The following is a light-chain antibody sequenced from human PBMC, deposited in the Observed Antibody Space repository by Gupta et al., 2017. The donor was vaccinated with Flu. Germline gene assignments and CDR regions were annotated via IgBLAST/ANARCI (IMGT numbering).Light chain of an antibody. CDR1: QSISRY. V-gene: IGKV1-39*01. Sequence: DIQITQSPSSLSASVGDRVTIPCRASQSISRYLNWYQQKPGKAPKLLIYAASRVKSGVPSRFSGSGSGTDFTLTISRRQPEDFATYYCQHRDSTPCSFGHGTKVDIK. J-gene: IGKJ3*01. CDR3: QHRDSTPCS. CDR2: AAS.